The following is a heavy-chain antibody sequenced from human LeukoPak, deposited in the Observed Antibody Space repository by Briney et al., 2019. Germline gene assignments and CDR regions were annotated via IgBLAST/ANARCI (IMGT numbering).Heavy chain of an antibody. CDR2: ISGASGTT. J-gene: IGHJ3*02. D-gene: IGHD1-26*01. Sequence: PGGSLRLSCADSGFTFSSYAMTWVRQAPGKGLEWVSTISGASGTTYYADSVKGRFAISRDSSKNTLYLQMDGLRGDDTAIYYCAKDDGGSPPDAFDIWGQGTLVSVSS. CDR3: AKDDGGSPPDAFDI. CDR1: GFTFSSYA. V-gene: IGHV3-23*01.